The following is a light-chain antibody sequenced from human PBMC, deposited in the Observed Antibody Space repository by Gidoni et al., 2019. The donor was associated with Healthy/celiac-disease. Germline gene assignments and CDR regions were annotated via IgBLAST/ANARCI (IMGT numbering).Light chain of an antibody. V-gene: IGKV1-5*01. J-gene: IGKJ1*01. CDR1: QSISSW. CDR3: QQYNSYSPT. CDR2: DAS. Sequence: DIQMTQSPSTLSASVGDRVNITCRASQSISSWFAWYQQKPGKAPKLLIYDASSLESGVPSRFSGSGSGTEFTLTISSLQPDDFATYYCQQYNSYSPTFGQGTKVEIK.